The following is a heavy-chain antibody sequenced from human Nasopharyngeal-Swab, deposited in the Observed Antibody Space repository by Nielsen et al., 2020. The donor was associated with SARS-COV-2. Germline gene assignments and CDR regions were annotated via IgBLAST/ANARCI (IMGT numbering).Heavy chain of an antibody. V-gene: IGHV3-9*01. CDR3: ARGTADYSNPSFDY. J-gene: IGHJ4*02. D-gene: IGHD4-11*01. CDR1: GFTFDDYA. CDR2: INWNSGIM. Sequence: SLKISCAASGFTFDDYAIYWVRQVPGKGLEWVSGINWNSGIMGYADAVKGRFTISRDNAKNSLFLQMNSLRPGDTAFYYCARGTADYSNPSFDYWGQGTLVTVSS.